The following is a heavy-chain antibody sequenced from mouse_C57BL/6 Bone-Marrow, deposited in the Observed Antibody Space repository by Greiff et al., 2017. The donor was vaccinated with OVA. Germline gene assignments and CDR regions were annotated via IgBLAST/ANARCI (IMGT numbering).Heavy chain of an antibody. Sequence: VQLQQSGAELMKPGASVKLSCKATGYTFTGYWIEWVKQRPGHGLEWIGEILPGSGSTNYNEKFKGKATFTADTSSNTAYMQLSSLTTEDSAIYYCAREGGYYYGSSYVWFAYWGQGTLVTVSA. D-gene: IGHD1-1*01. J-gene: IGHJ3*01. CDR3: AREGGYYYGSSYVWFAY. CDR2: ILPGSGST. V-gene: IGHV1-9*01. CDR1: GYTFTGYW.